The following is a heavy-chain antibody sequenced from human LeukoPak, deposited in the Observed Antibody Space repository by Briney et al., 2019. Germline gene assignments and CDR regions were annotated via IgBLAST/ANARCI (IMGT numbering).Heavy chain of an antibody. CDR2: ISAYNGNT. CDR1: GYTFTSYY. V-gene: IGHV1-18*04. CDR3: ARDRQLPRWLPSIAAAVQVMDV. Sequence: ASVKVSCKASGYTFTSYYMHWVRQAPGQGLEWMGWISAYNGNTNYAQKLQGRVTMTTDTSTSTAYMELRSLRSDDTAVYYCARDRQLPRWLPSIAAAVQVMDVWGQGTTVTVSS. D-gene: IGHD6-13*01. J-gene: IGHJ6*02.